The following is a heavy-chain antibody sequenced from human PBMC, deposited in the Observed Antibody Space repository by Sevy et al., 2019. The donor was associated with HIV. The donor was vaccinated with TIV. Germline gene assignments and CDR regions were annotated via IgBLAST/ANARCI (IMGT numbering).Heavy chain of an antibody. CDR3: ARAYCSGGRCYSLAY. V-gene: IGHV1-18*01. CDR2: ISAFNSDT. J-gene: IGHJ4*02. CDR1: GYTFTSYR. Sequence: ASVKVSCKASGYTFTSYRIMWVRQGPGQGLEWMGWISAFNSDTNYAQKLQGRVTMTTDTSTSTVYMELRSLRSDDTAVDYCARAYCSGGRCYSLAYWGQGTLVTVSS. D-gene: IGHD2-15*01.